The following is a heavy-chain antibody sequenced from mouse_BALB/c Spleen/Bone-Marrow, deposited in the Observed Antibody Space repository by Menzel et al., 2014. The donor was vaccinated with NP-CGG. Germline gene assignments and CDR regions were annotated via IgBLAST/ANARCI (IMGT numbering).Heavy chain of an antibody. J-gene: IGHJ4*01. CDR1: GFSLTSYG. Sequence: QVQLKESGPGLVQPSQSLSITCTVSGFSLTSYGVHWVRQSPGKGLEWLGVIWSGGSTDYNAAFISRLSISKDNSESQVFFKMNSLQANDTAIYYCARNLLLRRAMDYWGQGTSVTVSS. CDR2: IWSGGST. V-gene: IGHV2-2*02. CDR3: ARNLLLRRAMDY. D-gene: IGHD6-5*01.